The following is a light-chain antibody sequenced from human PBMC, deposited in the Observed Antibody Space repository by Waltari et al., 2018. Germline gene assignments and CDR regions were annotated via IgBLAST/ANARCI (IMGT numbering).Light chain of an antibody. CDR3: HSRKGSDDQVV. CDR1: SLRTSY. J-gene: IGLJ3*02. CDR2: GKE. Sequence: SSELTQGPDVSVALGQTVKITCQGDSLRTSYASWYQVKPGQAPVLVLFGKEKRPSGIPDRIAGYSSGTTSALTIPGAHAEDEADYYCHSRKGSDDQVVFVGGTKLTVL. V-gene: IGLV3-19*01.